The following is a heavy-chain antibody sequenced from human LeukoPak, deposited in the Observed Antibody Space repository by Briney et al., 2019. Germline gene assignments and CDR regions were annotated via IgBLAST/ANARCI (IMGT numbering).Heavy chain of an antibody. CDR1: GVSISSSNSH. J-gene: IGHJ3*02. CDR2: IYYSGST. Sequence: TSETLSLTCTVSGVSISSSNSHWGWIRQPPGKGLEWIGYIYYSGSTNYNPSLKSRVTISVDTSKNQFSLKLSSVTAADTAVYYCARGPTRDDVFDIWGQGTMVTVSS. CDR3: ARGPTRDDVFDI. V-gene: IGHV4-61*05.